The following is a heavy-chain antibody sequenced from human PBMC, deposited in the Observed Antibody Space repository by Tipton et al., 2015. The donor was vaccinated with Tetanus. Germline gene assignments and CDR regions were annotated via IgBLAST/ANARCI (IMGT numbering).Heavy chain of an antibody. CDR1: GFTFSSYA. Sequence: SLRLSCAASGFTFSSYAMSWVRQAPGKGLEWVSAISGSGGSTYYADSVKGRFTISRDNSKNTLYLQMNSLRAEDTAVYYCTSDRDGDYAAFDYWGQGTLVTVSS. CDR2: ISGSGGST. V-gene: IGHV3-23*01. J-gene: IGHJ4*02. D-gene: IGHD4-17*01. CDR3: TSDRDGDYAAFDY.